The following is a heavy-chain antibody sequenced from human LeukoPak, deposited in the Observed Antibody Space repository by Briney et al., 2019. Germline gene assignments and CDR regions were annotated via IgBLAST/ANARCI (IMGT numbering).Heavy chain of an antibody. V-gene: IGHV3-66*02. CDR3: ARERQDTVIHSGAFDI. Sequence: GGSLRLSCAASGFTVSSNYMSWVRRAPGKGLEWVSVIYSGGSTYYADSVKGRFTISRDNSKNTLYLQINSLGPEDTAVYFCARERQDTVIHSGAFDIWGQGTMVTVSS. D-gene: IGHD2-21*02. CDR1: GFTVSSNY. CDR2: IYSGGST. J-gene: IGHJ3*02.